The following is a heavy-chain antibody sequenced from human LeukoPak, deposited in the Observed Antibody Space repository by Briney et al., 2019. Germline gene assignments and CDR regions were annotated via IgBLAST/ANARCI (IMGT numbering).Heavy chain of an antibody. CDR2: IYYSGST. CDR1: GGSISSGGYY. CDR3: ARVALEKIGYFDY. J-gene: IGHJ4*02. Sequence: PSETLSLTSTVSGGSISSGGYYWSWIRQHPGKGLEWIGYIYYSGSTYYNPSLKSRVTISVDTSKNQFSLKLTSVTAADTAVYYCARVALEKIGYFDYWGQGTLVTVSS. V-gene: IGHV4-31*03. D-gene: IGHD2/OR15-2a*01.